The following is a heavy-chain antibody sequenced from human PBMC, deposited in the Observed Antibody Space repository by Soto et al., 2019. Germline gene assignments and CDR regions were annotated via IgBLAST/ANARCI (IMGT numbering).Heavy chain of an antibody. CDR1: EYSFNAYW. CDR3: ARQNVPRGYSGFDYFFMDV. D-gene: IGHD5-12*01. V-gene: IGHV5-51*01. Sequence: EVQLVQSGAEVKKPGESLEISCEGSEYSFNAYWIAWVRQMPGKGLEWMGVINPDDSETKYSPSFQGQVTISADRSISTVYLHWKSLKASDTAIYYCARQNVPRGYSGFDYFFMDVWGKGTTVSVSS. J-gene: IGHJ6*03. CDR2: INPDDSET.